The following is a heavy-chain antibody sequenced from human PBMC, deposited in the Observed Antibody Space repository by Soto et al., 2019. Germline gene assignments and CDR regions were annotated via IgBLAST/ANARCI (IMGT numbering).Heavy chain of an antibody. CDR1: GFTFSSYA. D-gene: IGHD5-12*01. CDR2: NSGSGGST. J-gene: IGHJ4*02. CDR3: AKARWVATDYFDY. V-gene: IGHV3-23*01. Sequence: GGSLRLSCAASGFTFSSYAMSWVRQAPGKGLEWVSANSGSGGSTYYADSEKGRFTISRDNSKNTLYLQMNSLRAEYTVVYYCAKARWVATDYFDYWGQGTLVTVSS.